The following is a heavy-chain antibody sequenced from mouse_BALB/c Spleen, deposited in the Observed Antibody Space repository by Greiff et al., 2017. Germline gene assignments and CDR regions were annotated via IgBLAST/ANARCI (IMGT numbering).Heavy chain of an antibody. CDR1: GFTFSSYA. CDR2: ISSGGST. CDR3: ARASYGEAMDD. D-gene: IGHD1-1*02. V-gene: IGHV5-6-5*01. J-gene: IGHJ4*01. Sequence: EVQVVESGGGLVKPGGSLKLSCAASGFTFSSYAMSWVRQTPEKRLEWVASISSGGSTYYPDSVKGRFTISRDNARNILYLQMSSLRSEDTAMYYCARASYGEAMDDWGQGTSVTVSS.